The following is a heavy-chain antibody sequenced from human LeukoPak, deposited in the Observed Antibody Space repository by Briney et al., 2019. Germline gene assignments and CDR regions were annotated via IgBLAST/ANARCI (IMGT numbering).Heavy chain of an antibody. J-gene: IGHJ4*02. CDR2: INPNTGDT. Sequence: GGSLRLSCAASGFTFSSYGMHWVRQAPGQGLEWMGWINPNTGDTHYAQKFQGRVTLTRDTSITTVYMELSRLTSDDTAIFYCAVAPGDYWGQGTLVTVSS. V-gene: IGHV1-2*02. CDR1: GFTFSSYG. D-gene: IGHD2-21*01. CDR3: AVAPGDY.